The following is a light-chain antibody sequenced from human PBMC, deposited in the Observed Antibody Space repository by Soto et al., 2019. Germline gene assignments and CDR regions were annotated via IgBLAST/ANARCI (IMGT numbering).Light chain of an antibody. CDR2: DDS. CDR3: QVWDSSSDHP. V-gene: IGLV3-21*02. CDR1: NIGSKS. J-gene: IGLJ2*01. Sequence: SYELTQPPSVSVAPGQTARLTCGGNNIGSKSVQWYQQKPGQAPVLVVYDDSDRPSGIPERFSGSNSGNTATLTISRVEAGDEADYYCQVWDSSSDHPVGGGTKLTVL.